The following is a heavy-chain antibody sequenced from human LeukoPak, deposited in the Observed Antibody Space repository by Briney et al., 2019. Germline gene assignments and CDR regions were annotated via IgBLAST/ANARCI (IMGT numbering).Heavy chain of an antibody. Sequence: SETLSLTCTVSGGSISSGDYYWSWIRQPPGKGLEWIGYIYYSGSTYYNPSLKSRVTISVDTSKNQFSLKLSSVTAADTAVYYCAKFAYSSSSGLGSSPFDYWGQGTLVTVSS. CDR1: GGSISSGDYY. V-gene: IGHV4-30-4*08. J-gene: IGHJ4*02. D-gene: IGHD6-6*01. CDR3: AKFAYSSSSGLGSSPFDY. CDR2: IYYSGST.